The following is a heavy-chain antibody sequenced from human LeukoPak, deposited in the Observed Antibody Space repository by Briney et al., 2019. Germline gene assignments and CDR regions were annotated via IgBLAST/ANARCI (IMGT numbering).Heavy chain of an antibody. D-gene: IGHD3-16*02. CDR3: ARDYDYVWGSYRFLAY. V-gene: IGHV3-33*01. J-gene: IGHJ4*02. CDR2: IWYDGSNK. CDR1: GFTFSSYG. Sequence: PGRSLRLSCAASGFTFSSYGMHWDRQAPGKGLEWVAVIWYDGSNKYYADSVKGRFTISRDNSKNTLYLQMNSLRAEDTAVYYCARDYDYVWGSYRFLAYWGQGTLVTVSS.